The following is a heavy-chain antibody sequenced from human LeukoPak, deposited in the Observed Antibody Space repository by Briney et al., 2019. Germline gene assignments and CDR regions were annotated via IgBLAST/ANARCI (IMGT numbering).Heavy chain of an antibody. CDR3: VRERDGFDV. Sequence: GGSLRLSCTASGFTFSSYEMNWVRQAPGKGLEWVSYISSSGSTIYYADSVRGRFTISRDISRNTLFLQMDSLRAEDTALYYCVRERDGFDVWGQGTMVTVSS. CDR2: ISSSGSTI. CDR1: GFTFSSYE. V-gene: IGHV3-48*03. J-gene: IGHJ3*01.